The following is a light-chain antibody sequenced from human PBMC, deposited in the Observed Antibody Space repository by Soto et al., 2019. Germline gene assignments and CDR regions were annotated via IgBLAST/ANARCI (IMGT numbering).Light chain of an antibody. J-gene: IGKJ1*01. Sequence: PGERATLSCRASQSISSSYLAWYQQKPGQAPRLLIYGASSRATGIPDRFSGSGSGTEFTLTISSLQPDDFATYYCQQYNSYAVTFGQGTKVDIK. V-gene: IGKV3-20*01. CDR2: GAS. CDR3: QQYNSYAVT. CDR1: QSISSSY.